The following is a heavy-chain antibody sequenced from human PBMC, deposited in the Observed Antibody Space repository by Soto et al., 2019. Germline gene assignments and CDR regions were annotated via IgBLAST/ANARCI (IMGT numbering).Heavy chain of an antibody. CDR3: AKEEGFGELFRPPTYYFDY. D-gene: IGHD3-10*01. CDR2: ISGSGGST. Sequence: HPGGSLRLSCAASGFTFSSYAMSWVRQAPGKGLEWVSAISGSGGSTYYADSAKGRFTISRDNSKNTLYLQMNSLRAEDTAVYYCAKEEGFGELFRPPTYYFDYWGQGTLVTVSS. CDR1: GFTFSSYA. J-gene: IGHJ4*02. V-gene: IGHV3-23*01.